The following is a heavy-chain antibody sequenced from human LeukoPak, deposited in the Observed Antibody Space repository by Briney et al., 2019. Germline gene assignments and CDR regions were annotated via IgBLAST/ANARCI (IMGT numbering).Heavy chain of an antibody. V-gene: IGHV3-23*01. CDR1: GFTFSSYA. D-gene: IGHD2-2*02. CDR2: ISGSGGST. CDR3: AKSGFRYCSSTSCYNHFDY. J-gene: IGHJ4*02. Sequence: GGSLRLSCAASGFTFSSYAMSWVRQAPGKGLEWVSAISGSGGSTYYADSVKGRFTISRDNSKNTLYLQMNSLRAEDTAVYYCAKSGFRYCSSTSCYNHFDYWGQGTLVTVSS.